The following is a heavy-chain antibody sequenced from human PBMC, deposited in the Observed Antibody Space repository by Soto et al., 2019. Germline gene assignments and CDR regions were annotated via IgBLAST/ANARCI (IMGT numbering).Heavy chain of an antibody. CDR3: AKDGGYAYYDSSGYYFAY. D-gene: IGHD3-22*01. Sequence: GGSMRLSCAASGFNVSDNYMSWVRQDTGKGLEWVSVIYSGGSTYYADSVKGRFTISRHISKNTVYLQMNSLRAEDTAVYYCAKDGGYAYYDSSGYYFAYWGQGTTVTVSS. CDR2: IYSGGST. J-gene: IGHJ4*03. V-gene: IGHV3-53*01. CDR1: GFNVSDNY.